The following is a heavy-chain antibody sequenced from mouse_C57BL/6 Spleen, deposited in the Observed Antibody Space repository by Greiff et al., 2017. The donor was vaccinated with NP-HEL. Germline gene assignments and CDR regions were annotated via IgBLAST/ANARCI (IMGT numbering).Heavy chain of an antibody. Sequence: VKLMESGPGLVAPSQSLSITCTVSGFSLTSYGVHWVHQPPGKGLEWLVVIWSDGSTTYNSALKSSLSISKDNSKSQVFLKMNSRQTDDTAMYYWARASVDYYAMDYWGQGTSVTVSS. V-gene: IGHV2-6*03. J-gene: IGHJ4*01. CDR1: GFSLTSYG. D-gene: IGHD1-1*01. CDR3: ARASVDYYAMDY. CDR2: IWSDGST.